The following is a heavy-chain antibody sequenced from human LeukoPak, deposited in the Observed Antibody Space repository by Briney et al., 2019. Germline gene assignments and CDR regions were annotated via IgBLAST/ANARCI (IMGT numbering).Heavy chain of an antibody. CDR3: AREGGYSYGTYYFDY. CDR1: GGSFSGYY. J-gene: IGHJ4*02. CDR2: INHSGST. V-gene: IGHV4-34*01. Sequence: PSETLSLTCAVYGGSFSGYYWSWIRQPPGKGLEWIGEINHSGSTNYNPSLKSRVTISVDTSKNQFSLKLSSVTAADTAVYYCAREGGYSYGTYYFDYWGQGTLVTVSS. D-gene: IGHD5-18*01.